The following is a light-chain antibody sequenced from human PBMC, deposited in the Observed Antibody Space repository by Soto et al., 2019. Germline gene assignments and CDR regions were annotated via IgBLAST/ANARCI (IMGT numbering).Light chain of an antibody. CDR3: QQRSNWPIT. Sequence: EIVLTQSPATMSLSPGERATLACRTSQSVSSYFAWYQQTPGQAPRLLIYDASNRATGIPARFIGSGSGTDFTLTISSLEPEDFAVYYCQQRSNWPITFGQGTRLEIK. J-gene: IGKJ5*01. CDR1: QSVSSY. CDR2: DAS. V-gene: IGKV3-11*01.